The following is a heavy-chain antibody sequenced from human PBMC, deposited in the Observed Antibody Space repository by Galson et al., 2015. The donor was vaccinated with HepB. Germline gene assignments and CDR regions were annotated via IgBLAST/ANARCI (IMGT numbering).Heavy chain of an antibody. V-gene: IGHV1-18*04. CDR1: GYTFTTYG. CDR3: ARGPWFGELTKFLVFQH. D-gene: IGHD3-10*01. CDR2: INPYNGGI. Sequence: SVKVSCKASGYTFTTYGISWVRQAPGQGLEWVGWINPYNGGINYAQKFQGRVTMTTDTSTSTAYMELRSLRSDDTAVYYCARGPWFGELTKFLVFQHWGQSTLVTVSS. J-gene: IGHJ1*01.